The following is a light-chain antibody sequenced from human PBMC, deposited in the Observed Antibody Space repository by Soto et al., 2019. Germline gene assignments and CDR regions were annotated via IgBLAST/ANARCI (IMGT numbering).Light chain of an antibody. V-gene: IGKV1-39*01. Sequence: DLQMTQSPSSLSASVGDRVTITCRASQSIRSYLSWYQQKVGEAPNLLIYATSTLQTGVPSRFSGSGSGTSFTLTISSLQPEDFATYYCQQNYDTSWTLGQGTKV. CDR2: ATS. CDR3: QQNYDTSWT. CDR1: QSIRSY. J-gene: IGKJ1*01.